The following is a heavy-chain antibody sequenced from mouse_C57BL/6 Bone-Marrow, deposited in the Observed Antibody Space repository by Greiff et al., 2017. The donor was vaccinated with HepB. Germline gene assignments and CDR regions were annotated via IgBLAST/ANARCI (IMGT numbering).Heavy chain of an antibody. V-gene: IGHV14-4*01. CDR1: AFNIKDDY. Sequence: EVQLQQSGAELVRPGASVKLSCTASAFNIKDDYMHWVKQRPEQGLEWIGWIDPENGDTEYASKFQGKATITADTSSNTAYLQLSSLTSEDTAVYYCTTFDGYYVAYWGQGTLVTVSA. J-gene: IGHJ3*01. D-gene: IGHD2-3*01. CDR3: TTFDGYYVAY. CDR2: IDPENGDT.